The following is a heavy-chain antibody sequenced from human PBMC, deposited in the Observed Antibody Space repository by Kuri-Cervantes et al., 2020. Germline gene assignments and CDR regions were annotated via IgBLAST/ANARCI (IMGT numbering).Heavy chain of an antibody. CDR2: ISWNSGSI. J-gene: IGHJ4*02. Sequence: SLKISCAASGFTFDDYAMHWVRQAPGKGLEWVSGISWNSGSIGCADSVKGRFTISRDNAKNSLYLQMNSLRVEDTAVYFCARVYTDSSGYYHFDYWGQGTLVTVSS. V-gene: IGHV3-9*01. D-gene: IGHD3-22*01. CDR3: ARVYTDSSGYYHFDY. CDR1: GFTFDDYA.